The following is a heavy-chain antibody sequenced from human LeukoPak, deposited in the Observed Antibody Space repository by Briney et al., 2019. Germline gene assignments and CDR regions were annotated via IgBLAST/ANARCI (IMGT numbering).Heavy chain of an antibody. CDR1: GFTFDDYA. J-gene: IGHJ3*02. D-gene: IGHD3-22*01. CDR3: AKGSDYDSSGYMVLDAFDI. CDR2: ISWNSGSI. V-gene: IGHV3-9*03. Sequence: GGSLRLSCAASGFTFDDYAMHWVRQAPGKGLEWVSGISWNSGSIGYAGSVKGRFTISRDNAKNSLYLQMNSLRAEDMALYYCAKGSDYDSSGYMVLDAFDIWGQGTMVTVSS.